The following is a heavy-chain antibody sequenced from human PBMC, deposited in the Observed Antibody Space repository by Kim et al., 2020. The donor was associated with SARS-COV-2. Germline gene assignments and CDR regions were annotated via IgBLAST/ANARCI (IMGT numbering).Heavy chain of an antibody. V-gene: IGHV4-34*01. Sequence: SETLSLTCAVYGGSFSGYYWSWIRQPPGKGLEWIGEINHSGSTNYNPSLKSRVTISVDTSKNQFSLKLSSVTAADTAVYYCARDVGMVQDYWGQGTLVTV. J-gene: IGHJ4*02. CDR1: GGSFSGYY. CDR2: INHSGST. CDR3: ARDVGMVQDY. D-gene: IGHD3-10*01.